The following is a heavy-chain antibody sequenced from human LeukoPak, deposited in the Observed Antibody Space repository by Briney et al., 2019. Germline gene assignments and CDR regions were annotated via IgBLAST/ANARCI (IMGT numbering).Heavy chain of an antibody. V-gene: IGHV3-23*01. CDR3: ACYGSGSRNWFDP. D-gene: IGHD3-10*01. CDR2: ISGSGGST. CDR1: GFTFSSYA. Sequence: PGGSLRLSCAASGFTFSSYAMSWVRQTPGKGLEWVSAISGSGGSTYYADSVKGRFTISRDNSKNTLYLQMNSLRAEDTAVYYCACYGSGSRNWFDPWGQGTLVTVSS. J-gene: IGHJ5*02.